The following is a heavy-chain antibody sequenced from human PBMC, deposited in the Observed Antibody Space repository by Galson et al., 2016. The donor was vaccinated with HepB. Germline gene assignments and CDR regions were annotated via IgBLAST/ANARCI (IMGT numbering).Heavy chain of an antibody. CDR1: GFSVSSNY. CDR3: VRSPPGSGYFLLYYFEY. D-gene: IGHD3-3*01. J-gene: IGHJ4*02. V-gene: IGHV3-53*01. CDR2: IYSRGNT. Sequence: SLRLSCAASGFSVSSNYLSWVRQVPGKGLVWVSVIYSRGNTYYADSVKGRFTLSRDSSKNTLYLQMDSLRAEDTAMYYCVRSPPGSGYFLLYYFEYWGQGTLVTVS.